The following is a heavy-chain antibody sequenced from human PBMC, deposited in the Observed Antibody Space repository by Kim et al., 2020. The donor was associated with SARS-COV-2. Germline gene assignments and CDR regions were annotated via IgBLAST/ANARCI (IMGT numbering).Heavy chain of an antibody. V-gene: IGHV4-39*01. D-gene: IGHD3-22*01. J-gene: IGHJ4*02. CDR2: IYYSGST. CDR1: GGSISSSSYY. CDR3: ASSRGITMIVVVKDGYFDY. Sequence: SETLSLTCTVSGGSISSSSYYWGWIRQPPGKGLEWIGSIYYSGSTYYNPSLKSRVTISVDTSKNQFSLKLSSVTAADTAVYYCASSRGITMIVVVKDGYFDYWGQGTLVTVSS.